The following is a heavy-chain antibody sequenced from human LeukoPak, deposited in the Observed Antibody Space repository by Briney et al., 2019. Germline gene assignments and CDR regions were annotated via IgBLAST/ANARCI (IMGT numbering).Heavy chain of an antibody. CDR2: ISYDGSNK. D-gene: IGHD6-13*01. CDR3: AKARSSWSSPFDY. J-gene: IGHJ4*02. Sequence: PGRYLRPSRAASGFTFSSYGMDWVRQAPGKGLEWVAVISYDGSNKYYAPSVKGRLTISRDNSKKTLYLQINSPRAEDTAVYYCAKARSSWSSPFDYWGQGTLVTVSS. CDR1: GFTFSSYG. V-gene: IGHV3-30*18.